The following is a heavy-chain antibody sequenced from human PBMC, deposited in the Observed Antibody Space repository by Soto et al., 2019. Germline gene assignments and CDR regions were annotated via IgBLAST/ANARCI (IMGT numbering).Heavy chain of an antibody. D-gene: IGHD5-18*01. Sequence: PXGSLRLSCASSVFTFNSSAMSCVRHSPGKGLEWVSTTSGGAGSTYYADSVKGRFTISRDNSKNTLYLQMNSLRAEDTAVYYSARVYTAMDEDIEYWGQGTMVNVSS. V-gene: IGHV3-23*01. CDR1: VFTFNSSA. CDR2: TSGGAGST. J-gene: IGHJ4*02. CDR3: ARVYTAMDEDIEY.